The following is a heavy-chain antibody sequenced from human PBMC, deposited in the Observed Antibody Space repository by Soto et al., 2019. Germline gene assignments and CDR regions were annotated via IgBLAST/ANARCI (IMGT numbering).Heavy chain of an antibody. CDR2: ISSSSSTI. Sequence: EVQLVESGGGLVQPGGSLRLSCAAFKFTFSSYSMNWVRQAPGKGLEWVSHISSSSSTIYYADSVKGRFTISRDNAKNSLYLQMSSLRAEDTAVYYCARVAQYCSSTSCYFWFDPWGQGTLVTVSS. J-gene: IGHJ5*02. CDR3: ARVAQYCSSTSCYFWFDP. V-gene: IGHV3-48*01. D-gene: IGHD2-2*01. CDR1: KFTFSSYS.